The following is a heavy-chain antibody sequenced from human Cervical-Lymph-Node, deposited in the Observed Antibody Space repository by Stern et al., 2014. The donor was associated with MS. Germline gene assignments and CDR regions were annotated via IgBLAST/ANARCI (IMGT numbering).Heavy chain of an antibody. CDR3: ARETGHAGGAFDI. V-gene: IGHV1-2*06. CDR2: INPKSGGT. Sequence: MQLVESGAEVKKPGASAKVSCKASGYIFSGYYMHWVRQAPGQGLEWMGRINPKSGGTNYAQKFQGRVTMTRDTSISTAYMELSRLRSDDTAVYYCARETGHAGGAFDIWGLGTVVTVSS. J-gene: IGHJ3*02. CDR1: GYIFSGYY. D-gene: IGHD2-15*01.